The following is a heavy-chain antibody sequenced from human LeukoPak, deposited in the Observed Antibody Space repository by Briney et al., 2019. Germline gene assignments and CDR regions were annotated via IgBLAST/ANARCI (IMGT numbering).Heavy chain of an antibody. CDR3: ARVGSPYYYDSSGYYYGYYYMDV. D-gene: IGHD3-22*01. CDR2: INPNSGGT. J-gene: IGHJ6*03. CDR1: GYTFTGYY. Sequence: VASVKVSCKASGYTFTGYYMHWVRQAPGQGLEWMGWINPNSGGTNYAQKFQGRVTMTRDTSISTAYMELSRLRSDDTAVYYCARVGSPYYYDSSGYYYGYYYMDVWGKGTTVTVSS. V-gene: IGHV1-2*02.